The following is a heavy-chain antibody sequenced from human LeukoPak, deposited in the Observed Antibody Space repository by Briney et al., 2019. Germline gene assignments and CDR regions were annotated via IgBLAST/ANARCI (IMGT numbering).Heavy chain of an antibody. V-gene: IGHV3-21*01. CDR3: ARANEGNYLDY. J-gene: IGHJ4*02. Sequence: GGSLRLSCAASGFTFSSYSVNWVRQAPGKGLEWVSSIISSSSYIYYADSVKGRFTISRDNAKNSLYLQMNSLRAEDTAVYYCARANEGNYLDYWGQGTLVTVSP. CDR2: IISSSSYI. CDR1: GFTFSSYS.